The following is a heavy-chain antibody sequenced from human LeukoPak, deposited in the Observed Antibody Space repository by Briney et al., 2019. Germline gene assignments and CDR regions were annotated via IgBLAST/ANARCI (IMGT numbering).Heavy chain of an antibody. CDR1: GGSISSFY. CDR3: ARGVNEDYFDY. Sequence: PSETLSLTCTVSGGSISSFYWSWIRQPPGKGLEWIGYIYYSGSTNYNPSLKSRVTISVDTSKNQFSLKLSSVTAADTAVYYCARGVNEDYFDYWGQGTLVTVSS. CDR2: IYYSGST. J-gene: IGHJ4*02. D-gene: IGHD5/OR15-5a*01. V-gene: IGHV4-59*01.